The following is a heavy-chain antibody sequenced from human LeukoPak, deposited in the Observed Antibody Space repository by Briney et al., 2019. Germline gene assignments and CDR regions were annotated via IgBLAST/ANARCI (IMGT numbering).Heavy chain of an antibody. V-gene: IGHV3-9*01. Sequence: PGGSLRLSCAGSGFSFDDYAMHWVRQARGKGLEWVSGISWNSAQIGYTDSVRGRVTVSRDNAKNSLYLQMNSPRPEDTAFYYCAAIKWGSDFDYWGQGTLVTVSS. D-gene: IGHD7-27*01. CDR2: ISWNSAQI. J-gene: IGHJ4*02. CDR3: AAIKWGSDFDY. CDR1: GFSFDDYA.